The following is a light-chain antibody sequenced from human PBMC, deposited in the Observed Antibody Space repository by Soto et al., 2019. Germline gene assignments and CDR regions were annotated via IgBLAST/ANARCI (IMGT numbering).Light chain of an antibody. CDR1: SSDVGAYNY. CDR3: CSCAGSFTWV. CDR2: YVN. Sequence: QSVLTQPRSVSGSPGQSVTISCTGTSSDVGAYNYVSWFQQRPGKAPKLIIYYVNERPSGVPDRFSASKSGNTASLTISGLQAEDEADYYCCSCAGSFTWVFGGGTKVTVL. J-gene: IGLJ3*02. V-gene: IGLV2-11*01.